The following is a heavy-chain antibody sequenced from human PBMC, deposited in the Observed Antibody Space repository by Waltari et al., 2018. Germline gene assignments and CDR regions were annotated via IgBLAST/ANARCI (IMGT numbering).Heavy chain of an antibody. CDR3: AIKAGAGTGGRVYYYYMDV. J-gene: IGHJ6*03. V-gene: IGHV1-69*12. Sequence: QVQLVQSGAEVKKPGSSVKVSCKASGGTFSSYALSLVRQAPGHGLEWVGGGGVMPNCGKANYEKKCQGRVRIQGDETTRTDYMEVRSRGAEDTAVYYCAIKAGAGTGGRVYYYYMDVWGKGTTVTVSS. CDR1: GGTFSSYA. CDR2: VMPNCGKA. D-gene: IGHD6-19*01.